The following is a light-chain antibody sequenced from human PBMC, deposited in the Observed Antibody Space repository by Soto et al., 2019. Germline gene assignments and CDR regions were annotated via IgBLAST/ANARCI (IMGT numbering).Light chain of an antibody. Sequence: DIQMTQSPSTLSASVGDRVTISCRASQNVYTWLAWYQQKPGKAPKFLIYKASVLETGVPSRFSGNGSGTVFTLTISILQPDDFATYYCQQYSRLYTFGQGTKLEIK. CDR3: QQYSRLYT. CDR2: KAS. V-gene: IGKV1-5*03. J-gene: IGKJ2*01. CDR1: QNVYTW.